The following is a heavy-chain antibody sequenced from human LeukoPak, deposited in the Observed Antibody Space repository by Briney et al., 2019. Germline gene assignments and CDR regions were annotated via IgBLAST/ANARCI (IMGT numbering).Heavy chain of an antibody. CDR2: VYYSGST. D-gene: IGHD1-26*01. CDR3: ARVNRLYSGSYYFDY. J-gene: IGHJ4*02. V-gene: IGHV4-39*07. Sequence: SETLSLTCTVSGASISSSTYSWGWIRQPPGKGLEWIGSVYYSGSTSYTPSLKSRVTISVDTSKNQFSLKLSSVTAADTAVYYCARVNRLYSGSYYFDYWGQGTLVTVSS. CDR1: GASISSSTYS.